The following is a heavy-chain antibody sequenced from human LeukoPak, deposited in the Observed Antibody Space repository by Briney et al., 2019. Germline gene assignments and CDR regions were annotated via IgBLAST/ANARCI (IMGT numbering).Heavy chain of an antibody. CDR1: GGTFSSYA. CDR3: ARGGILTGQDFDY. D-gene: IGHD3-9*01. CDR2: IIPIFGTA. Sequence: SVKVSCKASGGTFSSYAISWVRQAPGQGLEWMGGIIPIFGTANYAQKFQGRVTITADESTSTAYMELSSLRSEDTAVYHCARGGILTGQDFDYWGQGTLVTVSS. V-gene: IGHV1-69*13. J-gene: IGHJ4*02.